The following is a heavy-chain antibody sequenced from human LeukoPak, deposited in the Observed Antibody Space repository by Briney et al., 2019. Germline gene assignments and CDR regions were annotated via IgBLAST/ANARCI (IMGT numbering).Heavy chain of an antibody. Sequence: GGSLRLSCAASGFTFSDYYMSWIRQAPGKGLEWVSYISSSGSTYYADSVKGRFTISRDNSKNTLYLQMNSLRAEDTAVYYCAKNYDSSGYTGTFDYWGQGTLVTVSS. D-gene: IGHD3-22*01. J-gene: IGHJ4*02. CDR1: GFTFSDYY. CDR2: ISSSGST. V-gene: IGHV3-11*01. CDR3: AKNYDSSGYTGTFDY.